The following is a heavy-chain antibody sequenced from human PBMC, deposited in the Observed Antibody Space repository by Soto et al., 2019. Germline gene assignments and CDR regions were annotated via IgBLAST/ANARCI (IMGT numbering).Heavy chain of an antibody. J-gene: IGHJ6*02. Sequence: SETLSLTCTVSGGSISSGSYYWSWIRQHPGKALEWIGFIYYSGNTYYHPSLQSRITISIDTSKNQFSLKLSSVTAADTAVYYCARDPDGGNALYNGMDVRRQRTTVTASS. CDR1: GGSISSGSYY. V-gene: IGHV4-31*03. D-gene: IGHD5-12*01. CDR2: IYYSGNT. CDR3: ARDPDGGNALYNGMDV.